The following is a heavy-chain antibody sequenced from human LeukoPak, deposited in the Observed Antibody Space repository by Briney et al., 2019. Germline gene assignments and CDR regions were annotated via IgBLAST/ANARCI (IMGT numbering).Heavy chain of an antibody. CDR1: GGSISSSSYC. V-gene: IGHV4-39*07. D-gene: IGHD6-6*01. Sequence: SETLSLTCTVSGGSISSSSYCWGWIRQPPGKGLEWIGSFYYSGSTYYNPSLKSRVTISVDTSKNQFSLKLSSVTAADTAVYYCARVARPRRFDPWGQGTLVTVSS. CDR2: FYYSGST. J-gene: IGHJ5*02. CDR3: ARVARPRRFDP.